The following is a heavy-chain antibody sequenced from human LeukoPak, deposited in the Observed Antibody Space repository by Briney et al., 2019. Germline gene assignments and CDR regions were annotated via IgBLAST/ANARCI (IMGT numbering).Heavy chain of an antibody. CDR3: AKVKYRSSSGDY. V-gene: IGHV3-23*01. J-gene: IGHJ4*02. D-gene: IGHD6-6*01. CDR1: GFTFSSYA. Sequence: PGGSLRLSCATSGFTFSSYAMSWVRQAPGKGLEWVSAISGSGGSTYYADSVKGRFTISRDNSKNTLYLQMNSLRAEDTAVYYCAKVKYRSSSGDYWGQGTPVTVSS. CDR2: ISGSGGST.